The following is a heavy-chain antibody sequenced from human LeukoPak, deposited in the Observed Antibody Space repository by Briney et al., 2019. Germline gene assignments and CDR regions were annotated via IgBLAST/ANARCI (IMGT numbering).Heavy chain of an antibody. Sequence: GRSLRLSCAASGFPFSRHPMHWVRQAPGKGLEWVAGISDDGKDKYYTDSVRGRFTIARDNAKNTLSLQMNSLRIEDTALYYCARQGSALSYYYNYMGVWGKGTTVTVS. D-gene: IGHD6-25*01. CDR2: ISDDGKDK. CDR3: ARQGSALSYYYNYMGV. V-gene: IGHV3-30*10. CDR1: GFPFSRHP. J-gene: IGHJ6*03.